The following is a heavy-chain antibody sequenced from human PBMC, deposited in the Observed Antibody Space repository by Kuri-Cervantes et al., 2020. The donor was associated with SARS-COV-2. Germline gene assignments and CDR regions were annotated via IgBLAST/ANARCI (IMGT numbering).Heavy chain of an antibody. D-gene: IGHD2-8*01. CDR2: ISYDGSNK. CDR1: GFTFSSYG. J-gene: IGHJ4*02. Sequence: GGSLRLSCAASGFTFSSYGMHWVRQAPGKGLEWVAVISYDGSNKYYADSVKGRFTISRDNSRDTLYLQVNSLRAEDTAIYYCAKSSGIFMIYATRAAFDHWGQGSLVTVSS. V-gene: IGHV3-30*18. CDR3: AKSSGIFMIYATRAAFDH.